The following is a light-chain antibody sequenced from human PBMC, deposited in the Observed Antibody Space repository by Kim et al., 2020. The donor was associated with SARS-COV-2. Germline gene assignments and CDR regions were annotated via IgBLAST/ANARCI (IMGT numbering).Light chain of an antibody. V-gene: IGKV3-11*01. CDR2: DAS. J-gene: IGKJ3*01. CDR1: QSVSSY. CDR3: QQTYISPFT. Sequence: EIVLTQSPATLSLSPGERATLSCRASQSVSSYLAWYQQKPGQAPRLLIYDASNRATGIPARFSGSGSETDFTLTISSLQPEDFATYFCQQTYISPFTFGPGTKVDIK.